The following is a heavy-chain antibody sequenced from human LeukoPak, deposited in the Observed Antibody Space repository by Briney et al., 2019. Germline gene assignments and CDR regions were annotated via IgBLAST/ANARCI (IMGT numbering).Heavy chain of an antibody. D-gene: IGHD1-26*01. CDR1: GGSISSGGYY. CDR2: IYYSGST. V-gene: IGHV4-31*03. Sequence: PSETLSLTCTVSGGSISSGGYYWSWIRQHPGKGLGWIGYIYYSGSTYYNPSLKSRVTISVDTSKNQFSLKLSSVTAADTAVYYCARDSGMASYNWFDPWGQGTLVTVSS. J-gene: IGHJ5*02. CDR3: ARDSGMASYNWFDP.